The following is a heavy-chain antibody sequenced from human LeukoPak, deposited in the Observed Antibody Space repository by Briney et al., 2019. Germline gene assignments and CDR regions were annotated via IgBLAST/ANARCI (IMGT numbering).Heavy chain of an antibody. CDR3: AKEDHRSYSSGWYPPIDY. J-gene: IGHJ4*02. D-gene: IGHD6-19*01. Sequence: RTGGSLRLSCAASGFTFSSYAMSWVRQAPGKGLEWVSAISGSGGSTYYADSVKGRFTISRDNSKNTLYLQMNSLRAEDTAVYYCAKEDHRSYSSGWYPPIDYWGQGTLVTVSS. V-gene: IGHV3-23*01. CDR1: GFTFSSYA. CDR2: ISGSGGST.